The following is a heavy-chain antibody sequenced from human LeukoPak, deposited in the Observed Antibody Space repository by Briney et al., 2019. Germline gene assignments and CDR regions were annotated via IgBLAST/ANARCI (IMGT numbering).Heavy chain of an antibody. CDR2: IYPGDSDT. D-gene: IGHD3-10*01. Sequence: GESLKISCKGSGYSFTSYWIGWVRQMPGKGLEWMGIIYPGDSDTRYSPSFQGQVTISADKSISTAYLQWSSLKASDTAMYYCARRSELWFGELGDAFDIWGQGTMVTVSS. CDR3: ARRSELWFGELGDAFDI. V-gene: IGHV5-51*01. CDR1: GYSFTSYW. J-gene: IGHJ3*02.